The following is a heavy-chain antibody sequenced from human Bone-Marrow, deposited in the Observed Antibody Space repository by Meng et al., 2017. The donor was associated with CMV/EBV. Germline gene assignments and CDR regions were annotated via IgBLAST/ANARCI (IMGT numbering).Heavy chain of an antibody. CDR2: INHSGST. CDR1: GGSFSGYY. D-gene: IGHD2-2*01. CDR3: ARGRYCSSTSCFRYAFDI. J-gene: IGHJ3*02. Sequence: SETLSLTCAVYGGSFSGYYWSWIRQPPGKGLEWIGEINHSGSTNYNPSLKSRVTITVDTSKNQFPLKLSSVTAADTVVYYCARGRYCSSTSCFRYAFDIWGQGTMVTVSS. V-gene: IGHV4-34*01.